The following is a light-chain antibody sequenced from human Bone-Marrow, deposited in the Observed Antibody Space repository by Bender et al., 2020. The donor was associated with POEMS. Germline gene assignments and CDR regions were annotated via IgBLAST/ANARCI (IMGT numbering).Light chain of an antibody. Sequence: QSPLTQPPSASGSPGQSITISCTGTGNDVGGYNYVSWYQQHPGNAPKLMIYDFNYRPSGVSNRFSGSKSGNTASLTISGLQPEDEADYYCSSYTSSSTLVFGGGTKVTVL. CDR3: SSYTSSSTLV. CDR2: DFN. CDR1: GNDVGGYNY. V-gene: IGLV2-14*03. J-gene: IGLJ3*02.